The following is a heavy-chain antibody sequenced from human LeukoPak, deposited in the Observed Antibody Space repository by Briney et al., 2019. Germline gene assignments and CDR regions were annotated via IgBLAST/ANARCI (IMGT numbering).Heavy chain of an antibody. CDR1: GGSITSSSYY. CDR2: IYYSGNT. Sequence: SERESLTCTVSGGSITSSSYYWAWIRQPPGKGLEWIGSIYYSGNTYYNPSLKSRVTISVDTSKNQFSLKLSSVTAADTAVYYCARHISMVRGVIRPNDYGRGGILVTVSS. D-gene: IGHD3-10*01. J-gene: IGHJ4*02. CDR3: ARHISMVRGVIRPNDY. V-gene: IGHV4-39*01.